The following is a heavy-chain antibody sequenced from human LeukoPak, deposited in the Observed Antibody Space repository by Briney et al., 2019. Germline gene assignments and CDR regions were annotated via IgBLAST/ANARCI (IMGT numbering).Heavy chain of an antibody. Sequence: GGSLRLSCAASGFTFSTYGMHWVRQAPGKGLEWVAFIRYDGNNKFYADSVKGRFTISRDNSKNTLYLQMNSLRPEDTAVYYCARDNISSGWFDYWGQGTLVTVSS. CDR3: ARDNISSGWFDY. J-gene: IGHJ4*02. V-gene: IGHV3-30*02. CDR1: GFTFSTYG. D-gene: IGHD6-19*01. CDR2: IRYDGNNK.